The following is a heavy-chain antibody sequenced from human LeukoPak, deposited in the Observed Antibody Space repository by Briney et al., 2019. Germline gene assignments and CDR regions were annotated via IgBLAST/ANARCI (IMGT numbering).Heavy chain of an antibody. J-gene: IGHJ4*02. D-gene: IGHD3-22*01. CDR2: INPDGGEK. CDR1: GFTFSNYW. V-gene: IGHV3-7*01. CDR3: ARTHYDDGSAYRSLDY. Sequence: GGSLRLSCAASGFTFSNYWMTWVRQAPGKGLEWVANINPDGGEKYSVDSVEGRFTISRDNAKNSLYMQMNSLRAEDTALYYCARTHYDDGSAYRSLDYWGQGTLVTVSS.